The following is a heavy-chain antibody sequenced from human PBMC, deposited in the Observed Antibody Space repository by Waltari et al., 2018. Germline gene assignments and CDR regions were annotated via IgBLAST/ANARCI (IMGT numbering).Heavy chain of an antibody. V-gene: IGHV3-53*02. J-gene: IGHJ3*02. Sequence: EVQLVETGGGLIQPGGSLRLSCAASGFTVSSNYMSWVRQAPGKGGGLVSVSYSGGSTYYADSVKGRFTISRDNSKNTLYLQMNSLRAEDTAVYYCARVFSGAGAFDIWGQGTMVTVSS. D-gene: IGHD3-10*02. CDR1: GFTVSSNY. CDR2: SYSGGST. CDR3: ARVFSGAGAFDI.